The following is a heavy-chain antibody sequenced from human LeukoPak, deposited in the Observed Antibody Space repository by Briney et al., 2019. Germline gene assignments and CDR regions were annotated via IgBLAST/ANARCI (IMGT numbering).Heavy chain of an antibody. J-gene: IGHJ6*03. D-gene: IGHD3-3*01. CDR1: GFTFSNYA. CDR2: IKQDGSEK. V-gene: IGHV3-7*01. Sequence: PGGSLRLSCVGAGFTFSNYAMTWVRQAPGKGLEWVANIKQDGSEKYYVDSVKGRFTISRDNAKNSLYLQMNSLRAEDTAIYYCARVSITIFGVIRYYMDVWGKGTTVTVSS. CDR3: ARVSITIFGVIRYYMDV.